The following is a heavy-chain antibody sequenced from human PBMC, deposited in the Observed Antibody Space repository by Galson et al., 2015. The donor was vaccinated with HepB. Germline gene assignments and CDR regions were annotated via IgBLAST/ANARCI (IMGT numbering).Heavy chain of an antibody. Sequence: SLRLSCAASGFTFSSYSMNWVRQAPGKGLEWVSSISSSSSYIYYADSVKGRFTISRDNAKNSLYLQMNSLRAEDTAVYYCARDQSGDYYGSVSDAFDIWGQGTMVTVSS. D-gene: IGHD3-10*01. CDR2: ISSSSSYI. J-gene: IGHJ3*02. CDR1: GFTFSSYS. V-gene: IGHV3-21*01. CDR3: ARDQSGDYYGSVSDAFDI.